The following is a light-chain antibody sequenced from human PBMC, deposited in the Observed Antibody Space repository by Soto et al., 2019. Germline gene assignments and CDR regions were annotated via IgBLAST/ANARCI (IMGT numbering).Light chain of an antibody. Sequence: IQMTQSPSTLPASVGARVTITCRASQSISNWLAWYQQKPGTAPKVLIYHASNLQSGVPSRFSGSGSGTEFTLTISRLEPEDFAVYYCQQFSSYPLTFGQGTKVDIK. CDR1: QSISNW. CDR3: QQFSSYPLT. CDR2: HAS. V-gene: IGKV1-5*01. J-gene: IGKJ4*01.